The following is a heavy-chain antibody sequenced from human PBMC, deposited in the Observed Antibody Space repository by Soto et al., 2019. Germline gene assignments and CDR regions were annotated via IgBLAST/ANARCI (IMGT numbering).Heavy chain of an antibody. D-gene: IGHD3-22*01. Sequence: QPGGSLRLSCVASGFAFQYCAMHWVRQAPGKGLEWVSGISSNGGSIAYADSVEGRFSISRDNAKNSLYLEMNSLRAEDTALYFCTKDAYDSSGYVDYWGQGTLVTVS. J-gene: IGHJ4*02. CDR3: TKDAYDSSGYVDY. V-gene: IGHV3-9*01. CDR2: ISSNGGSI. CDR1: GFAFQYCA.